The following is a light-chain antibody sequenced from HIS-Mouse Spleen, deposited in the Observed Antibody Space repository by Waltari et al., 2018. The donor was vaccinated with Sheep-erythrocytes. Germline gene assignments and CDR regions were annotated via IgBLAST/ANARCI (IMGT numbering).Light chain of an antibody. CDR3: CSYAGSYNHV. CDR2: DFS. CDR1: SSDVGGYNY. Sequence: QSALTQPRSVSGSPGQSVTISCTGTSSDVGGYNYVPWYQQHPGKAPKLMIYDFSKRPSGGPDRCSGSKSGNTASLTISGLQAEDEAEYYCCSYAGSYNHVFATGTKVTVL. J-gene: IGLJ1*01. V-gene: IGLV2-11*01.